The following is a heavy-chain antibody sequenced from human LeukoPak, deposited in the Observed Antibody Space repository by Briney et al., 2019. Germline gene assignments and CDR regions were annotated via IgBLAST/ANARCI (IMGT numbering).Heavy chain of an antibody. Sequence: QPGGSLRLSCAASGFTFSSYAMSWVRQAPGKGLEWVSTISGSGGSTYYADSVKGRFTISRDNSKNTLYLQMNSLRAEDTAVYYCAKVRAYGGNPYDALDIWGQGTMVTVSS. J-gene: IGHJ3*02. CDR1: GFTFSSYA. D-gene: IGHD4-23*01. CDR3: AKVRAYGGNPYDALDI. CDR2: ISGSGGST. V-gene: IGHV3-23*01.